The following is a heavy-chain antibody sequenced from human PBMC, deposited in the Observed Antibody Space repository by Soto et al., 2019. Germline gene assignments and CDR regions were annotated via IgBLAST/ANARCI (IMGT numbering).Heavy chain of an antibody. Sequence: GGSLRLSCAASGFTFSSYSMNWVRQAPGKGLEWVSSISSSSSYIYYADSVKGRFTISRDNAKNSLYLQMNSLRAEDTAVYYCARDRVPAARDWFDPWGQGTLVTVSS. J-gene: IGHJ5*02. CDR1: GFTFSSYS. CDR2: ISSSSSYI. D-gene: IGHD2-2*01. V-gene: IGHV3-21*01. CDR3: ARDRVPAARDWFDP.